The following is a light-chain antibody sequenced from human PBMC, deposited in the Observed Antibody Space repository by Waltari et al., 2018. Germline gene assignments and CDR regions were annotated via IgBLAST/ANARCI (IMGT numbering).Light chain of an antibody. CDR2: GAS. Sequence: EIVMTQSPATLSVSPGERATLSCRASQSVSSNLAWYQQKPGQAPRLLMYGASTRATCIPARFSGSGSGTEFTLTISSLQSEDFAVYYCQQYKNWPPSPWMFGQGTKVEIK. CDR1: QSVSSN. J-gene: IGKJ1*01. V-gene: IGKV3-15*01. CDR3: QQYKNWPPSPWM.